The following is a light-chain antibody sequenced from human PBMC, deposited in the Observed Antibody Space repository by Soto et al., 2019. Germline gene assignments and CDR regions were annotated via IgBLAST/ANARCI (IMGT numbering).Light chain of an antibody. CDR1: QNVLYSSNNKNL. J-gene: IGKJ2*01. CDR2: WAS. V-gene: IGKV4-1*01. Sequence: DIVMTQSPEYLAVSLGERATINCNSSQNVLYSSNNKNLIAWYQQKPGQPPKLLIYWASTRESGVPDRCSGSGSGRDFTLTISNLQAEDVAVYYCQQYYRPPRYTFGQGTRLEIK. CDR3: QQYYRPPRYT.